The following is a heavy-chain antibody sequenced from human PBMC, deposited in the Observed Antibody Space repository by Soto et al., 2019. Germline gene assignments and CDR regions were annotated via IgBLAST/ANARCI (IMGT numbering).Heavy chain of an antibody. CDR3: ARGVDTAMVDFDY. Sequence: SSETLSLTCTVSGGSISSYYWSWIRQPPGKGLEWIGYIYYSGSTNYNPSLKSRVTISVDTSKNQFSLKLSSVTAADTAVYYCARGVDTAMVDFDYWGQGTLVTVSS. J-gene: IGHJ4*02. D-gene: IGHD5-18*01. CDR2: IYYSGST. V-gene: IGHV4-59*01. CDR1: GGSISSYY.